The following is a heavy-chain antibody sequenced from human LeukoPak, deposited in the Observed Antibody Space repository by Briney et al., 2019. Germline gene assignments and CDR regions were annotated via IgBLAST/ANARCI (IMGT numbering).Heavy chain of an antibody. J-gene: IGHJ4*02. CDR3: ARGETSLTSSLDY. Sequence: SLRLSCAASGFTFSSSEMNWVRQAPGKGLEWVSSISSSASYMYYADSVRGRFTVSRDNAKNSLFLQMNSLRDEDTAVYYCARGETSLTSSLDYWGQGTLVTVS. V-gene: IGHV3-48*03. CDR1: GFTFSSSE. CDR2: ISSSASYM. D-gene: IGHD4-17*01.